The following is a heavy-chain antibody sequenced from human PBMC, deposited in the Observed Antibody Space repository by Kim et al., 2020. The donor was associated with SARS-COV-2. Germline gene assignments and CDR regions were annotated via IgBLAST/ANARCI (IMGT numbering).Heavy chain of an antibody. CDR3: ARPTYYYDSSGYFGDRALSFDY. CDR2: IIPIFGTA. J-gene: IGHJ4*02. CDR1: GGTFSSYA. Sequence: SVKVSCKASGGTFSSYAISWVRQAPGQGLEWMGGIIPIFGTANYAQKFQGRVTITADESTSTAYMELSSLRSEDTAVYYCARPTYYYDSSGYFGDRALSFDYWGQGTLVTVSS. V-gene: IGHV1-69*13. D-gene: IGHD3-22*01.